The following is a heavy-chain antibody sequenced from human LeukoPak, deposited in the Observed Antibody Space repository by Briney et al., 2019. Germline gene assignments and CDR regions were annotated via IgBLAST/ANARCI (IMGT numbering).Heavy chain of an antibody. CDR2: INHSGST. CDR1: GGSFSGYY. Sequence: SETLSLACAVYGGSFSGYYWSWIRQPPGKGLEWIGEINHSGSTNYNPSLKSRVTISVDTSKNQFSLKLSSVTAADTAVYYCARGCNVVVPAAPYYYYYMDVWGKGTTVTVSS. D-gene: IGHD2-2*01. V-gene: IGHV4-34*01. J-gene: IGHJ6*03. CDR3: ARGCNVVVPAAPYYYYYMDV.